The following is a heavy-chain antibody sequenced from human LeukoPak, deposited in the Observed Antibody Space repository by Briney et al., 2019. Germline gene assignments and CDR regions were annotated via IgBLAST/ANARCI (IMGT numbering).Heavy chain of an antibody. V-gene: IGHV4-34*01. CDR2: INHSGST. J-gene: IGHJ3*02. Sequence: PSETLSLTCAVYGGSFSGYYWSWIRQPPGKGLEWIGEINHSGSTNYNPSLKSQVTISVDTSKNQFSLKLSSVTAADTAVYYCAREVKQQLVSFLCAFDIWGQGTMVTVSS. D-gene: IGHD6-13*01. CDR3: AREVKQQLVSFLCAFDI. CDR1: GGSFSGYY.